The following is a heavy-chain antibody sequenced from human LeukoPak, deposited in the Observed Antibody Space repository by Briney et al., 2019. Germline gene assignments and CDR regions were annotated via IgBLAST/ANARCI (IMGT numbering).Heavy chain of an antibody. D-gene: IGHD5-12*01. J-gene: IGHJ4*02. V-gene: IGHV3-30*18. CDR1: GFTFSSYG. CDR3: AKEKWLRSHLDY. Sequence: SGGSLRLSCAASGFTFSSYGMHWVRQAPGKGLEWVAVISYDGSNKYYADSVKGRFTISRDNSKNTLYLQMNSLRAEDTAVYYCAKEKWLRSHLDYWGQGTLVTVSS. CDR2: ISYDGSNK.